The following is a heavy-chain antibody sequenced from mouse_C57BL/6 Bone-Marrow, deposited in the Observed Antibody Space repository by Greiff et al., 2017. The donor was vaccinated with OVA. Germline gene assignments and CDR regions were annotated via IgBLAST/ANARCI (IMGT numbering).Heavy chain of an antibody. V-gene: IGHV1-26*01. CDR3: AKGLITTVVPYAMDY. CDR2: INPNNGGT. D-gene: IGHD1-1*01. CDR1: GYTFTDYY. Sequence: EVQLKQSGPELVKPGASVKISCKASGYTFTDYYMNWVKQSHGKSLEWIGDINPNNGGTSYNQKFKGKATLTVDKSSSTAYMELRSLTSEDSAVYYCAKGLITTVVPYAMDYWGQGTSVTVSS. J-gene: IGHJ4*01.